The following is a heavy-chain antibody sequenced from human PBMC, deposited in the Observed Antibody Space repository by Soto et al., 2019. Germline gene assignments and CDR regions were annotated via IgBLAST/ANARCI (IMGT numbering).Heavy chain of an antibody. Sequence: GSLRLSCVASGFTLSRHGLSWVRQAPGKGLEWVSTINPSGDSTFYADSVKGRFTISRDNSKNTVYLQMNSLSVGDTAVYLCAKVDVSTAGSFDYWGQGALVTVS. CDR2: INPSGDST. D-gene: IGHD6-13*01. CDR1: GFTLSRHG. J-gene: IGHJ4*02. CDR3: AKVDVSTAGSFDY. V-gene: IGHV3-23*01.